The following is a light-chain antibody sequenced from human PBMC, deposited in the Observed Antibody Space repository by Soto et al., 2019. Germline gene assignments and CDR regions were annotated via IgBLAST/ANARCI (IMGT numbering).Light chain of an antibody. CDR1: SGSVATYF. V-gene: IGLV6-57*04. CDR2: EDH. J-gene: IGLJ2*01. Sequence: NFMLTQPLSVSESPGQTVTISCTRSSGSVATYFVQWYQQRPGSAPTTVIHEDHKRPSGVPDRFSASIDRSSNSATLTISGLKTEDEADYYCQSYDNNNHVVFGGGTQLTVL. CDR3: QSYDNNNHVV.